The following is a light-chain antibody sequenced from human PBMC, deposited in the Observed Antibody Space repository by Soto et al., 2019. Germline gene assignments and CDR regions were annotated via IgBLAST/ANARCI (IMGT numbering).Light chain of an antibody. CDR3: QSYDNSLSGVI. J-gene: IGLJ2*01. CDR1: SSNIGAGYD. Sequence: QPVLTQPPSVSGAPGQRVTISCTGSSSNIGAGYDVHWYQHLPGTAPKLLIYGNSNRPSGVPDRFPGSKSGTSASLAITGLQAADEADYYCQSYDNSLSGVIFGGGTKLTVL. CDR2: GNS. V-gene: IGLV1-40*01.